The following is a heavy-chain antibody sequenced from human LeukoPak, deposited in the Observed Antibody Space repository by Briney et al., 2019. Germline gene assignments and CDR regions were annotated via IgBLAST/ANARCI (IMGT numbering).Heavy chain of an antibody. Sequence: PSETLSLTCAVHGESFSAYFWSWIRQVPGKGLEWIGEIDHRGSSNYNPPLKSRATISVDMSKNHFSLSLTSVTAADTAVYYCATRSSTLAAARCFDDWGQGTVVTVSS. J-gene: IGHJ4*03. V-gene: IGHV4-34*01. D-gene: IGHD6-6*01. CDR3: ATRSSTLAAARCFDD. CDR2: IDHRGSS. CDR1: GESFSAYF.